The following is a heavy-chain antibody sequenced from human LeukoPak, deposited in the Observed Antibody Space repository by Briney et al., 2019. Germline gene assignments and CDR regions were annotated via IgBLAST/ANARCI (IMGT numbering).Heavy chain of an antibody. CDR3: ARDTDGYSGYSDFDY. V-gene: IGHV4-4*07. Sequence: PSQTLSLTSTVGCGSSSSYYWGWIQQAAWKKQEWIGRIYTSGSTNYNPSLKSRVTMSVDTSKNQFSLMLSSVTAADTAVYYCARDTDGYSGYSDFDYWGQGTLVTVSS. D-gene: IGHD5-12*01. CDR2: IYTSGST. CDR1: CGSSSSYY. J-gene: IGHJ4*02.